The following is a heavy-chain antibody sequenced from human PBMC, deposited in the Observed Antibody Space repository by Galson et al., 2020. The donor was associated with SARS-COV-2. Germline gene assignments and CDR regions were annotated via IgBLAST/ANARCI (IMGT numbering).Heavy chain of an antibody. Sequence: SESLSLTCLVPGESVSSGRYYWSWIRQPPGKGLEWIGYIYYSGSTNYNPSLKSRVTISVATSKNQFSLKLSSVTAADTAVYYCARVEMDSTSVFDDWGQGTMVTVSS. D-gene: IGHD3-22*01. J-gene: IGHJ4*01. CDR3: ARVEMDSTSVFDD. CDR2: IYYSGST. CDR1: GESVSSGRYY. V-gene: IGHV4-61*01.